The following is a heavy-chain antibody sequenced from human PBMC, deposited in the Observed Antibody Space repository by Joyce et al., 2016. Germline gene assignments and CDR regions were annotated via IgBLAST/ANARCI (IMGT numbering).Heavy chain of an antibody. D-gene: IGHD5-18*01. CDR3: ARGETATGFDY. Sequence: QVQLQQWGAGLLKPSATLSLTCAVYGGSFRVYYWIWIRQPPGKGLVWIGEINHSGRTNYSPSLKSGFTISVDTSKNHFSLKVNSVTAADTALYYCARGETATGFDYWGQGTLVTVSS. J-gene: IGHJ4*02. CDR1: GGSFRVYY. CDR2: INHSGRT. V-gene: IGHV4-34*01.